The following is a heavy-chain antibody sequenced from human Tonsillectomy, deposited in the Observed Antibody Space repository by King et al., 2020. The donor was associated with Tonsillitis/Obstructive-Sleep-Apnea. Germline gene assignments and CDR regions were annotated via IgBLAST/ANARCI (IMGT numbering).Heavy chain of an antibody. V-gene: IGHV2-26*01. CDR3: ERIHRLADDWYFDL. J-gene: IGHJ2*01. Sequence: TLKESGPVLVKPTETLTLTCTVSGFSLSNARMGVSCIRQPPGRALEWLAHIFSNDEKSYSTSLKSRPTISKDTSKSQVVLTMTNMDPVDTATYYCERIHRLADDWYFDLWGRGPLVTVSS. D-gene: IGHD1-14*01. CDR1: GFSLSNARMG. CDR2: IFSNDEK.